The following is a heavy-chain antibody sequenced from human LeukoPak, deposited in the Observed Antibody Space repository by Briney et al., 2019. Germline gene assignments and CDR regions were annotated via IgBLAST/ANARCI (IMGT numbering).Heavy chain of an antibody. CDR2: IYTSGST. D-gene: IGHD6-19*01. Sequence: SETLSLTCTVSGASVSSGVYYWSWIRQPAGKGLEWIGRIYTSGSTNYSPSLRSRVIISIDRFKNQVSLKLSSVTAADTAVYYCSKDGAPYSSGWYHWGQGIMVTVSS. V-gene: IGHV4-61*02. CDR1: GASVSSGVYY. J-gene: IGHJ5*02. CDR3: SKDGAPYSSGWYH.